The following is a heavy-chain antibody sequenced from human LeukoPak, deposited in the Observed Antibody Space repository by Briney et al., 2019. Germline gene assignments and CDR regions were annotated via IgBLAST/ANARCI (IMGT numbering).Heavy chain of an antibody. CDR3: TRGRPSSFDY. Sequence: GASVKVSCKASGYTFTNYDINWVRQATGKGLEWMGWMNPNNGKTGSAQKFQGRVTMTRDTSISTAYMELSSLRSEDTAVYYCTRGRPSSFDYWGQGTPVTVSS. CDR2: MNPNNGKT. CDR1: GYTFTNYD. J-gene: IGHJ4*02. V-gene: IGHV1-8*01.